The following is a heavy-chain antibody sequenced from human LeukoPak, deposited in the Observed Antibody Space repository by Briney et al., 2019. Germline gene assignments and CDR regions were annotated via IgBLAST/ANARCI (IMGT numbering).Heavy chain of an antibody. CDR3: ARGCSLAVAGMYNWFDP. J-gene: IGHJ5*02. Sequence: ASVKVSCKASGYTFTGYYMHWVRQAPGQGLEWMGWINPNSGGTNYAQKFQGWVTMTRDTSISTAYMELSRLRSDDTAVYYCARGCSLAVAGMYNWFDPWGQGTLVTVSS. V-gene: IGHV1-2*04. CDR2: INPNSGGT. D-gene: IGHD6-19*01. CDR1: GYTFTGYY.